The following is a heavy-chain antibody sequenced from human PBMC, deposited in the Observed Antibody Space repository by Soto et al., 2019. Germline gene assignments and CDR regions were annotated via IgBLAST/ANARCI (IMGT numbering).Heavy chain of an antibody. CDR1: GGSISGHY. CDR2: IHYSGNT. CDR3: ARLRYDYDSSGYSYRPFDY. V-gene: IGHV4-59*08. D-gene: IGHD3-22*01. J-gene: IGHJ4*02. Sequence: SETLSLTCTVSGGSISGHYWTWIRQPPGKGLEYIGYIHYSGNTNYNPSLKSRVTISVDTSKNQFSLKLNSVTAADTAVYYCARLRYDYDSSGYSYRPFDYWGQGTVVTVSS.